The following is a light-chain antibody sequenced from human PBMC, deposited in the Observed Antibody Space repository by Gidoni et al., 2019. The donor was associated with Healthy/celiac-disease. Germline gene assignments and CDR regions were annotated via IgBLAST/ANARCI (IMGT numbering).Light chain of an antibody. CDR2: WAS. Sequence: DIVMTQSPDSLAVSLGERATINCKSSQSVLYSSNNKNYLAWYQQKPGQPPKLLIYWASTRESGVPDRFSGSVSVTDFTLTISSLQAEDVAVYYCQQYYSTRPWTFGQGTKVEIK. CDR3: QQYYSTRPWT. CDR1: QSVLYSSNNKNY. J-gene: IGKJ1*01. V-gene: IGKV4-1*01.